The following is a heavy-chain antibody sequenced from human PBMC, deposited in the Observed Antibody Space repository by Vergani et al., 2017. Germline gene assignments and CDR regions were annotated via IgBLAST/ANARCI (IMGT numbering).Heavy chain of an antibody. V-gene: IGHV1-3*04. J-gene: IGHJ5*02. CDR3: ARGVVGATRSSWFDP. D-gene: IGHD1-26*01. CDR2: INTGNGNT. Sequence: QVQLVQSGAEVKKPGASVKVSCKASGYTFTSYAMHWVRHAPGQRLEWMGWINTGNGNTKYSQKFQGRVTITRDTSASTAYMELSSLRSEDTAVYYCARGVVGATRSSWFDPWGQGTLVTVSS. CDR1: GYTFTSYA.